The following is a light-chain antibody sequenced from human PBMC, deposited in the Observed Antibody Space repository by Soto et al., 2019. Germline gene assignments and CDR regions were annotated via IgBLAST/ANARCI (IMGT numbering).Light chain of an antibody. V-gene: IGKV1-5*01. CDR1: QSISRW. J-gene: IGKJ2*01. CDR2: ETS. Sequence: DIQMTQSPSTLSAFVGDRVNITCRASQSISRWLAWYQQKPGKAPKLLMYETSILHSGVPSRFSGSGSGTEFTLTISTRQPDDFASYYCQQYHTHSDTFGRGTRLEIK. CDR3: QQYHTHSDT.